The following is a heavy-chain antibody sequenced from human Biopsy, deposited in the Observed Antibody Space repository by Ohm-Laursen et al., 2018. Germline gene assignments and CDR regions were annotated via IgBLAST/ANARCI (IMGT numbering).Heavy chain of an antibody. CDR3: ARELGDFWGGRQFDF. CDR2: IDPKSGGT. J-gene: IGHJ5*01. CDR1: AYSFGDHR. D-gene: IGHD3-3*01. Sequence: ASVKVSCKASAYSFGDHRIHWVRQAPGQGLEWMGWIDPKSGGTNYAQKFQGRATMTRGTSISTTYMELRRLTSDDTAVFYCARELGDFWGGRQFDFWGQGTLVTVSS. V-gene: IGHV1-2*02.